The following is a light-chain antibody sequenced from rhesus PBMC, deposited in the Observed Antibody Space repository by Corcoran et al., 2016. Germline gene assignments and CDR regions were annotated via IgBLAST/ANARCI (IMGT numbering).Light chain of an antibody. Sequence: EIVMTQSPATLSLSPGERAALSCRASPSVKSNLAWYLQRPWQAPRLLIFAASNRATGTPARVSGSGSGTDFTLTLSSMEPEDVGVYYFQQESTWPLTFGGGTRVDIK. J-gene: IGKJ4*01. CDR3: QQESTWPLT. CDR2: AAS. CDR1: PSVKSN. V-gene: IGKV3-35*01.